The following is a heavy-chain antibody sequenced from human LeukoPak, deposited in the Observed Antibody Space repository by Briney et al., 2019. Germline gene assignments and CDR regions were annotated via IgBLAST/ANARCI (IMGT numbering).Heavy chain of an antibody. D-gene: IGHD5-12*01. CDR3: ARVGGYDLMYYFDY. Sequence: SETLSLTCTVSGGSISSYYWTWIRQPPGKGLEWIGYMYYSGSTNYNPSLKSRVTISVDTSKNQFSLKLSSVTAADTAVYYCARVGGYDLMYYFDYWGQGTLVTVSS. V-gene: IGHV4-59*01. CDR2: MYYSGST. CDR1: GGSISSYY. J-gene: IGHJ4*02.